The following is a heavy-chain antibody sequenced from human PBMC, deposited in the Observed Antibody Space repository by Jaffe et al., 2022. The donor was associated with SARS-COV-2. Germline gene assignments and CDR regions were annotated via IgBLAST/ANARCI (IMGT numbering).Heavy chain of an antibody. Sequence: QVQLVQSGAEVKKPGASVKVSCKASGYTFSRYTVHWVRQAPGQRLEWMGWINGGYGDTKYSQSFQDRVTITKDTSASTANMELSSLTSEDTAVYYCARQRSGYGYDSWGQGTLVTVSS. CDR1: GYTFSRYT. V-gene: IGHV1-3*01. CDR3: ARQRSGYGYDS. D-gene: IGHD5-12*01. CDR2: INGGYGDT. J-gene: IGHJ4*02.